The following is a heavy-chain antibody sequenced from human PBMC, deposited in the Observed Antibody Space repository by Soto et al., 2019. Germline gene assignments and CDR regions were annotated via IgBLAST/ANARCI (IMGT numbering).Heavy chain of an antibody. V-gene: IGHV3-23*01. CDR3: AKIGTSVATNS. CDR2: IGPSGSTT. D-gene: IGHD1-7*01. Sequence: PGGSLRLSCAAAGFTFSNSSLTWVSQAPGQGLEWVSAIGPSGSTTYYADSVKGRFTISRDNSKNTLYLQMNSLRAEDTAVYYCAKIGTSVATNSGVQGTRVTVS. J-gene: IGHJ5*01. CDR1: GFTFSNSS.